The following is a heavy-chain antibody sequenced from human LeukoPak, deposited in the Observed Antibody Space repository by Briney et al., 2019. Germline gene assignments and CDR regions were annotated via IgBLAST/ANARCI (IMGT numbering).Heavy chain of an antibody. CDR1: GGTFSSYA. D-gene: IGHD6-19*01. CDR3: ARGAVAAPCDY. J-gene: IGHJ4*02. Sequence: SVKVSCKASGGTFSSYAISWVRQAPGQGLEWMGGIIPIFGTANYAQKLQGRVTMTTDTSTSTAYMELRSLRSDDTAVYYCARGAVAAPCDYWGQGTLVTVSS. V-gene: IGHV1-69*05. CDR2: IIPIFGTA.